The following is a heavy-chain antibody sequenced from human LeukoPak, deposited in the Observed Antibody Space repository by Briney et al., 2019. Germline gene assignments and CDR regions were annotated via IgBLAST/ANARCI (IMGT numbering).Heavy chain of an antibody. Sequence: PSETLSLTCTVSGGSISSYYWSWIRQPPGKGLEWIGYIYYSGSTNYNPSLKSRVTISVDTSKNQFSLKLSSVTAADTAVYYCALSYSSSWVYFDYWGQGTLVTVSS. J-gene: IGHJ4*02. V-gene: IGHV4-59*08. CDR2: IYYSGST. CDR3: ALSYSSSWVYFDY. CDR1: GGSISSYY. D-gene: IGHD6-13*01.